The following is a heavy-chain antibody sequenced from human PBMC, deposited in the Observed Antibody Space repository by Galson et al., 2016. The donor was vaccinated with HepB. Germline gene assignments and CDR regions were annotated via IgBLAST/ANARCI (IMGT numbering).Heavy chain of an antibody. V-gene: IGHV3-21*04. CDR1: GFTFTRYN. J-gene: IGHJ1*01. Sequence: SLRLSCATSGFTFTRYNMNWVRQAPGKGLEWVSSISSGSSYIYYADSVKGRFTVSRDNSKNTLYLQMNSLRAEDTAVYYCVKGGYGSGTYYNAIQHWGQGTVVTVSS. CDR2: ISSGSSYI. CDR3: VKGGYGSGTYYNAIQH. D-gene: IGHD3-10*01.